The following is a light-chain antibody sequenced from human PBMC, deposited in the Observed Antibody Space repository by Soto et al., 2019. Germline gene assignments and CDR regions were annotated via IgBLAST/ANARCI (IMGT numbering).Light chain of an antibody. CDR1: QSVSSNY. J-gene: IGKJ5*01. V-gene: IGKV3D-20*01. CDR3: QQYGNSPVT. CDR2: DAS. Sequence: EIVLTQSPATLSLSPGERATLSCGASQSVSSNYLAWYHQKPGLAPRLLIYDASSRATGIPDRFSGSGSGTDFTLTINRLEPEDFALYYCQQYGNSPVTFGQGTRLEIK.